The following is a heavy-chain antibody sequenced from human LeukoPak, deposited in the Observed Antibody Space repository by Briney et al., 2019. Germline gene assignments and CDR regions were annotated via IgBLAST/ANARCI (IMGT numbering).Heavy chain of an antibody. CDR1: GFTFSNYA. Sequence: GGSLRLSCAASGFTFSNYAMSWIRQAPGKGLEWVSGIIESGGGTHYADSVKGRFTISRDNSQNTLYLQMISLRAEDTAVYYCAKDYKVRSGEPPIDYWGQGTLVTISS. J-gene: IGHJ4*02. CDR2: IIESGGGT. D-gene: IGHD7-27*01. CDR3: AKDYKVRSGEPPIDY. V-gene: IGHV3-23*01.